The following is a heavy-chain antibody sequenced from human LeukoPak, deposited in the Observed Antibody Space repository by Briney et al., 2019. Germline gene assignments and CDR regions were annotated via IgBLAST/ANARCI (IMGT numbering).Heavy chain of an antibody. J-gene: IGHJ4*02. CDR2: MKQDGSEK. D-gene: IGHD4-17*01. CDR1: GFTFSTYW. Sequence: PGGSLRLSCAASGFTFSTYWMTWVRQAPGKGLEWVANMKQDGSEKYYVDSVKGRFTISRDNAKTSLFLQMNSLRAEDTAVYYCAREVYGDNYFDYWGQGTLVTVAS. CDR3: AREVYGDNYFDY. V-gene: IGHV3-7*05.